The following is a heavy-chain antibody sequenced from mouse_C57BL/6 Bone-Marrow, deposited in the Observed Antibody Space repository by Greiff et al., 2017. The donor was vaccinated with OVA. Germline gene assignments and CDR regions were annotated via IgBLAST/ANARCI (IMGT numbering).Heavy chain of an antibody. Sequence: QVQLKQSGAELVRPGASVTLSCKASGYTFTDYEMHWVKQTPVHGLEWIGAIDPETGGTAYNQKFKGKAILTAVKSSSTAYMELRSLTSEDSAVYYCTRVSLYYGDSFYLDYWGQGTTLTVSS. CDR1: GYTFTDYE. J-gene: IGHJ2*01. D-gene: IGHD2-13*01. CDR3: TRVSLYYGDSFYLDY. CDR2: IDPETGGT. V-gene: IGHV1-15*01.